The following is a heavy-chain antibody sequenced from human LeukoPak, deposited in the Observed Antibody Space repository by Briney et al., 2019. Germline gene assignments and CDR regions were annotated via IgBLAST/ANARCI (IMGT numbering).Heavy chain of an antibody. V-gene: IGHV4-61*02. D-gene: IGHD3-3*01. Sequence: PSQTLSLNCTVSGGSISSGSYYWSWIRQPAGKGLEWIGRIYTSGSTNYNPSLKSRVTISVDTSQNQFSLKLTSVTAADTAVYYCARVTIFGVVFDPWGQGTLVTVSS. CDR3: ARVTIFGVVFDP. CDR1: GGSISSGSYY. CDR2: IYTSGST. J-gene: IGHJ5*02.